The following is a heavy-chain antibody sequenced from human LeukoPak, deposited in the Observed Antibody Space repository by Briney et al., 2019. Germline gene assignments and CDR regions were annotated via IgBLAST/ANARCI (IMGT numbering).Heavy chain of an antibody. J-gene: IGHJ4*02. Sequence: GGSLRLSCAASGFTFSSYSMNWVRQAPGKGLEWVSYISSSSSTIYYADSVKGRFTISRDNAKDSLYLQMNSLRAEDTAVYYCAKRPRLAGQQFDYWGQGTLVTVSS. V-gene: IGHV3-48*01. CDR3: AKRPRLAGQQFDY. CDR1: GFTFSSYS. D-gene: IGHD6-13*01. CDR2: ISSSSSTI.